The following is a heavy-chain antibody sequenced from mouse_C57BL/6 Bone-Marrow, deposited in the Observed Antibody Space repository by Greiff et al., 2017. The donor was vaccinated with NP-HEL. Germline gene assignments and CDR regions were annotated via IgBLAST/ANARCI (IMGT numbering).Heavy chain of an antibody. CDR2: ISGGGGNT. CDR1: GFTFSSYT. J-gene: IGHJ2*01. Sequence: DVKLVESGGGLVKPGGSLKLSCAASGFTFSSYTMSWVRQTPEKRLEWVATISGGGGNTYYPDSVKGRFTISRDNAKNTLYLQMSSLRSEDTALYYCARQHYGSRGYFDYWGQGTTLTVSS. D-gene: IGHD1-1*01. V-gene: IGHV5-9*01. CDR3: ARQHYGSRGYFDY.